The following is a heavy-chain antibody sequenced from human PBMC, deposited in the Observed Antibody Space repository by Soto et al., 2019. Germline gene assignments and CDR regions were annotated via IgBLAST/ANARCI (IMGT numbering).Heavy chain of an antibody. CDR2: IYYSGST. D-gene: IGHD6-6*01. Sequence: SETLSLTCTVSGGSISSYYWSWIRQPPGKGLEWIGYIYYSGSTNYNPSLKSRVTISVDTSKNQFSLKLSSVTAADTAVYYCARAARPTKYYFDYWGQGTLVTVSS. CDR1: GGSISSYY. J-gene: IGHJ4*02. CDR3: ARAARPTKYYFDY. V-gene: IGHV4-59*01.